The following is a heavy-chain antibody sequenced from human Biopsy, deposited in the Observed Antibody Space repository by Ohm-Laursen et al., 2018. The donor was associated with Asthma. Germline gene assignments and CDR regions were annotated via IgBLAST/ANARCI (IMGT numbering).Heavy chain of an antibody. CDR1: GYTFINYA. D-gene: IGHD3-9*01. Sequence: SVKVSCKASGYTFINYAIHWVRQAPGHSLEWMGWINAANGNTKYSQKFQGRLTISRDTSASTAYMDLSSLRSEDTAVHYCARTYFDFLTGQVHDAFAMWGQGTMVTVSS. V-gene: IGHV1-3*01. CDR2: INAANGNT. J-gene: IGHJ3*02. CDR3: ARTYFDFLTGQVHDAFAM.